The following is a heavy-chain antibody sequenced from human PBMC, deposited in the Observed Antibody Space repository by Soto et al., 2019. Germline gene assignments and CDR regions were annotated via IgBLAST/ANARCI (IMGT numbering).Heavy chain of an antibody. D-gene: IGHD3-16*01. V-gene: IGHV5-10-1*01. Sequence: GESLKISCKASGYIRNTDWISWVRQKPGKGLEWMGRIDALDSHTKYSPSFEGRVNISADRSIASAYLHWTSLETSDTAIYYCSRHQVAMVAEYXWGQGTLLTVSX. CDR2: IDALDSHT. CDR1: GYIRNTDW. CDR3: SRHQVAMVAEYX. J-gene: IGHJ4*02.